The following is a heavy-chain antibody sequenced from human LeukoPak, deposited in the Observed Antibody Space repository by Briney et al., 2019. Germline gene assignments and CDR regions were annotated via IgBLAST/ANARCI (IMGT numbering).Heavy chain of an antibody. CDR2: IYTSGST. V-gene: IGHV4-4*07. Sequence: SETLSLTCTVSGGSISSYYWRWLRQPAGKGLEWIGRIYTSGSTNYNPSLKSRVTMSVDTSKNQFSLKLSSVTAADTAVYYCARGPSTYCSSTSCLTFDYWGQGTLVTVSS. CDR1: GGSISSYY. J-gene: IGHJ4*02. CDR3: ARGPSTYCSSTSCLTFDY. D-gene: IGHD2-2*01.